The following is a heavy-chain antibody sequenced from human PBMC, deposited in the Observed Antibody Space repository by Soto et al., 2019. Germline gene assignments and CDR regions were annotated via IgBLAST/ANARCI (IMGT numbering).Heavy chain of an antibody. CDR1: GYRFTNYW. CDR2: IYPGDSET. V-gene: IGHV5-51*01. CDR3: ARQIYDSDSGPNFQYYFDS. Sequence: PGESLKISCEGSGYRFTNYWIGWVRQMPGKGLEWMGIIYPGDSETYYSPSFRGHVTISAAKSITTVFLQWSSLRASDTAMYYCARQIYDSDSGPNFQYYFDSWGQGTLVTVSS. D-gene: IGHD3-22*01. J-gene: IGHJ4*02.